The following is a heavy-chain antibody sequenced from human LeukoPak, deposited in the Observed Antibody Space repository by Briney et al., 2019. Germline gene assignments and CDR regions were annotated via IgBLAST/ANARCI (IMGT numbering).Heavy chain of an antibody. CDR3: ARGDYYDSSGYGPHYFDY. CDR2: ISYDGRDK. J-gene: IGHJ4*02. D-gene: IGHD3-22*01. V-gene: IGHV3-30*04. Sequence: GRSLRLSCAASGFTFSWYALHWVRQAPGKGLEWVSLISYDGRDKYYADSVKGRFTISRDNSKSTLYLQMNSLRAEDTAVYYCARGDYYDSSGYGPHYFDYWGQGTLVTVSS. CDR1: GFTFSWYA.